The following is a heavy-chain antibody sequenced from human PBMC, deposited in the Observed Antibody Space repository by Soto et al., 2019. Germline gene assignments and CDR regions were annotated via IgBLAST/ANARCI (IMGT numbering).Heavy chain of an antibody. CDR2: IVVGSGNT. CDR3: AADGTATDAFDI. V-gene: IGHV1-58*01. CDR1: RFTFTSSA. J-gene: IGHJ3*02. D-gene: IGHD5-12*01. Sequence: PSVKDSFTGARFTFTSSAVQWVRQARGQRLEWIGWIVVGSGNTNYAQKFQERVTITRDMSTSTAYMELSSLRSEDTAVYYCAADGTATDAFDIWGQGTMVTVSS.